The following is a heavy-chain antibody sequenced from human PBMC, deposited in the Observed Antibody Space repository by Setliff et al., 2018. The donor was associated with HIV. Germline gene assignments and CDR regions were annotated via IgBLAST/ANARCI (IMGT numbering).Heavy chain of an antibody. V-gene: IGHV4-31*03. CDR1: GGSISSGDYY. CDR2: IYCSGST. J-gene: IGHJ5*02. CDR3: VKAVAAPSWFDP. D-gene: IGHD2-15*01. Sequence: SETLSLTCTVSGGSISSGDYYWSWIRQHPGKGLEWIGYIYCSGSTYYNPSLKSRVTISVDMSKNQFSLTLTSVTAADTAMYYCVKAVAAPSWFDPWGQGTLVTAPQ.